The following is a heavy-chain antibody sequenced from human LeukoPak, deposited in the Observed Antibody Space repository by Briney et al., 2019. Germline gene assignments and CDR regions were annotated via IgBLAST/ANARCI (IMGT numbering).Heavy chain of an antibody. CDR1: GGFNTHYY. J-gene: IGHJ3*02. CDR3: ARRSSGNDAFDI. CDR2: IYYSGST. Sequence: PSETLSLTCSVSGGFNTHYYWSWMRQPPGKGLEWIGSIYYSGSTYYNPSLKSRVTISVDTSKNQFSLKLSSVTAADTAVYYCARRSSGNDAFDIWGQGTMVTVSS. D-gene: IGHD6-19*01. V-gene: IGHV4-59*08.